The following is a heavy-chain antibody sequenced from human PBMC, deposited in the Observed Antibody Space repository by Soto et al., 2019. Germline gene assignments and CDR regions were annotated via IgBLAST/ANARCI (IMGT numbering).Heavy chain of an antibody. CDR2: LDSGGSI. CDR3: ARGGPYTGFYGMDV. Sequence: SSETLSLTCSVSGGSINNYYWNWIRQSAGKGLEWIGRLDSGGSIRYNPSLKSRVTLSVDTSKNQLSLKLTSVTAADTALYYCARGGPYTGFYGMDVWGQGTTVTVSS. D-gene: IGHD5-12*01. V-gene: IGHV4-4*07. CDR1: GGSINNYY. J-gene: IGHJ6*02.